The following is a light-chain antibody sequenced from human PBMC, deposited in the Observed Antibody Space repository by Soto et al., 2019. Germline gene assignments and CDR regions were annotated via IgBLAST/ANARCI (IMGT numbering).Light chain of an antibody. CDR1: QSISTW. Sequence: DIHMTQSPSSLSASVGDRVSITCRASQSISTWLAWYQQKPGKAPKLLIFDASTLQSGVPSRLSGSGSGTEFTLTIRSLQPDDSATYYCQQYNNFSTFGQGTKVDIK. V-gene: IGKV1-5*01. CDR3: QQYNNFST. CDR2: DAS. J-gene: IGKJ1*01.